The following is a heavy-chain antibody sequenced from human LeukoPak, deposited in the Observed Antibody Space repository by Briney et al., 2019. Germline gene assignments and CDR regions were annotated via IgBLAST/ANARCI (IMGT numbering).Heavy chain of an antibody. Sequence: GGSLRLSCAAAGFTFSSYGMHWVRQAPGKGLGWVAVISYDGSNKYYAESVKGRFTISRDNSKHTLYLQMTSLRAEDTAVYYCAKDRDPWFGELLPPDYWGQGTLVTVSS. CDR3: AKDRDPWFGELLPPDY. CDR2: ISYDGSNK. V-gene: IGHV3-30*18. D-gene: IGHD3-10*01. CDR1: GFTFSSYG. J-gene: IGHJ4*02.